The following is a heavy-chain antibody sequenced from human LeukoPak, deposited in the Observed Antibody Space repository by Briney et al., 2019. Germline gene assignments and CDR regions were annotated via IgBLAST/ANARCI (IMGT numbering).Heavy chain of an antibody. J-gene: IGHJ1*01. D-gene: IGHD2-21*02. V-gene: IGHV4-4*02. Sequence: PSGTLSLTCAVSGGSISSSNWWSWVRQPPGKGLEWIGEIYHSGSTNYNPSLKSRVTISVDKSKNQFSLKLSSVTAADTAVYYCARAGYCGGDCYPARIGYFQHWGQGTLVTVSS. CDR1: GGSISSSNW. CDR2: IYHSGST. CDR3: ARAGYCGGDCYPARIGYFQH.